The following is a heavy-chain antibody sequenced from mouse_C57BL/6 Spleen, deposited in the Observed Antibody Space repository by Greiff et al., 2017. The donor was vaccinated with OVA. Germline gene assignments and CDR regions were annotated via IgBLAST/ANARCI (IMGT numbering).Heavy chain of an antibody. CDR1: GYAFSSYW. Sequence: VQLVESGAELVKPGASVKISCKASGYAFSSYWMNWVKQRPGKGLEWIGQIYPGDGDTNYNGKFKGKATLTADKSSSTAYMQLSSLTSEDSAVYFCASGDSYGFDDWGQGTTLTVSS. V-gene: IGHV1-80*01. D-gene: IGHD1-1*01. CDR3: ASGDSYGFDD. CDR2: IYPGDGDT. J-gene: IGHJ2*01.